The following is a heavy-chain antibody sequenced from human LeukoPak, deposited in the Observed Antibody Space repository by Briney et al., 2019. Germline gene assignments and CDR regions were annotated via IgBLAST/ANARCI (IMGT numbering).Heavy chain of an antibody. D-gene: IGHD3-9*01. V-gene: IGHV1-18*01. CDR2: ISTYNADT. J-gene: IGHJ4*02. CDR3: ARDPGQYYDILTGYYTPYYFDY. CDR1: GYTFTSYG. Sequence: ASVRVSCKASGYTFTSYGISWVRQAPGQGLEWMGWISTYNADTDYAQKFQGRVTMTTETSTSTAYMELRSLRSDDTAVYYCARDPGQYYDILTGYYTPYYFDYWGQGTLVTVSS.